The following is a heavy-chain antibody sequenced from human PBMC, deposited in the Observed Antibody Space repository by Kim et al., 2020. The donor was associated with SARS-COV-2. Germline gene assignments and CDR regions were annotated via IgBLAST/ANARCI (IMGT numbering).Heavy chain of an antibody. D-gene: IGHD6-19*01. CDR2: ISWNSGSI. V-gene: IGHV3-9*01. CDR1: GFTFGDYA. CDR3: AKVLSGWYVVDAFDI. J-gene: IGHJ3*02. Sequence: GGSLRLSCAASGFTFGDYAMHWVRQAPGKGLEWVSGISWNSGSIGYADSVKGRFTISRDNAKNSLYLQMNSLRAEDTALYYCAKVLSGWYVVDAFDIWGQGTMVTVSS.